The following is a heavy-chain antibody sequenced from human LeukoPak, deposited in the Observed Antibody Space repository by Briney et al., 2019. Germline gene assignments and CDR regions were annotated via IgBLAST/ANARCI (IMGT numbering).Heavy chain of an antibody. V-gene: IGHV4-34*01. Sequence: SETLSLTCAVYGGSFGGYYWSRIRQPPGKGLEWIGEINHSGSTNYNPSLKSRVTISVDASKNQFSLKLSSVTAADTAVYYCARGGRAVTTWSYYYYYGMDVWGQGTTVTVSS. D-gene: IGHD4-17*01. CDR1: GGSFGGYY. J-gene: IGHJ6*02. CDR3: ARGGRAVTTWSYYYYYGMDV. CDR2: INHSGST.